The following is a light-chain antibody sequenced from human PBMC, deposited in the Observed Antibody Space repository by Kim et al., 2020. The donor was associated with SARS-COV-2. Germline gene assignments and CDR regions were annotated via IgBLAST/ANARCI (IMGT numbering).Light chain of an antibody. CDR1: QSIGGW. CDR3: QQYYTYFRT. Sequence: GDRVTITCRASQSIGGWLAWYQQKPGKAPKLLIHLASTLESGVPSRFSGSGSGTEFTLTISSLQPDDFATYYCQQYYTYFRTFGQGTKVDIK. V-gene: IGKV1-5*01. J-gene: IGKJ1*01. CDR2: LAS.